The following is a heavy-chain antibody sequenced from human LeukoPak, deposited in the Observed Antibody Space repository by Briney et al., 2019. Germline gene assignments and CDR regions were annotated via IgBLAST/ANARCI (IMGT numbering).Heavy chain of an antibody. CDR3: ARAENDYGDYWFDP. Sequence: PSETLSLTCTVSGGSISSYYWSWIRQPPGKGLEWIGYIYYSGSTNYNPSLKSRVTISVDTSKNQFSLKLSSVTAADTAVYYCARAENDYGDYWFDPWGQGTLVTVSS. D-gene: IGHD4-17*01. V-gene: IGHV4-59*12. CDR1: GGSISSYY. J-gene: IGHJ5*02. CDR2: IYYSGST.